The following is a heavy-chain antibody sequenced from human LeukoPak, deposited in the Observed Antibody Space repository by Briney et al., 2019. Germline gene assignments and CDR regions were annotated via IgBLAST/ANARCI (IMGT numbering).Heavy chain of an antibody. Sequence: PGGSLRLSCAASGFTFSSYGMHWVRQAPGKGLEWVAFIRYDGSNKYYADSVKGRFTISRDNAKNSLYLQMNSLRAEDTAVYYCARTAAGTYYYYYMDVWGKGTTVTVSS. V-gene: IGHV3-30*02. CDR2: IRYDGSNK. D-gene: IGHD6-13*01. J-gene: IGHJ6*03. CDR1: GFTFSSYG. CDR3: ARTAAGTYYYYYMDV.